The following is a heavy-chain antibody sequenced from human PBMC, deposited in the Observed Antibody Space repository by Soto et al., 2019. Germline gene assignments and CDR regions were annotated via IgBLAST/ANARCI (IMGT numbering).Heavy chain of an antibody. D-gene: IGHD3-3*01. CDR3: ARGVFRFLQWFDP. CDR1: GASVNSENYY. J-gene: IGHJ5*02. Sequence: SETLSLTCTVSGASVNSENYYWSWIRQPPGKGLEWIGYVYYSGSTNYNPSLKSRATISLDTYRNQFSLKMTSMTSADTAFYYCARGVFRFLQWFDPWGQGTLVTVSS. CDR2: VYYSGST. V-gene: IGHV4-61*01.